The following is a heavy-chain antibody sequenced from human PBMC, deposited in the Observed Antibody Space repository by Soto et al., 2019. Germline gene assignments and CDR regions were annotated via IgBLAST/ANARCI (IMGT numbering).Heavy chain of an antibody. Sequence: QVQLQESGPGLVKPSETLSLTCSVSGGSIGSYYWSWVRQPPGKGLEWIGYIYYSGSTNYNPSLKRRVTISVDTSKNQCSLKVSSVTAADTAVYYCARGGWRQIDYWGQGTLVTVSS. V-gene: IGHV4-59*08. CDR1: GGSIGSYY. J-gene: IGHJ4*02. D-gene: IGHD3-3*01. CDR2: IYYSGST. CDR3: ARGGWRQIDY.